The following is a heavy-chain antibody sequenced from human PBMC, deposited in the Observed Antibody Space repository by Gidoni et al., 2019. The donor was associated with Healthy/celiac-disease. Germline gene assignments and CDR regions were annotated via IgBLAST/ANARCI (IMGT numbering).Heavy chain of an antibody. CDR3: ARCVPAAIPSGRGYYGMDV. CDR2: ISSSSSYI. CDR1: GFTFSRYA. J-gene: IGHJ6*02. Sequence: EVQLVESGGGLVKPGGSLSLSCAASGFTFSRYALTWVRQAPGKGLEWVSSISSSSSYIYYADSVKGRFTISRDNAKNSLYLQMNSLRAEDTAVYYCARCVPAAIPSGRGYYGMDVWGQGTTVTVSS. D-gene: IGHD2-2*01. V-gene: IGHV3-21*01.